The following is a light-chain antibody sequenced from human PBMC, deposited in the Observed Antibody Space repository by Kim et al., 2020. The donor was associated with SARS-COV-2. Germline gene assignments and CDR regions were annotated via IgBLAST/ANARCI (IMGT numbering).Light chain of an antibody. CDR3: QQYGSSPRT. CDR2: GAS. V-gene: IGKV3-20*01. Sequence: EIVLTQYPGTLSLSPGERATLSCRASQSVSSSYLDWCQQKPGQAPRLLIHGASSRATGIPDRFSGSGSGTDFSLTISRLEPEDFAVYYCQQYGSSPRTFGQGTKLEI. J-gene: IGKJ2*01. CDR1: QSVSSSY.